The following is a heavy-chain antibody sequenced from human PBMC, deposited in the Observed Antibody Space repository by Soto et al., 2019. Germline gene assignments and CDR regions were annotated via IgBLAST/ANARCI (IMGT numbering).Heavy chain of an antibody. Sequence: GGSVRLSCAPSGLTFSNYGMHWVRQAPGKELEWVAVISYDGSNKYYADSVKGRFTISRDNSKNTLYLQMNSLRPEDTAVYYCAKRRRRCSSTSCRGGFDYWGQGTLVTVSS. J-gene: IGHJ4*02. V-gene: IGHV3-30*18. CDR2: ISYDGSNK. CDR3: AKRRRRCSSTSCRGGFDY. CDR1: GLTFSNYG. D-gene: IGHD2-2*01.